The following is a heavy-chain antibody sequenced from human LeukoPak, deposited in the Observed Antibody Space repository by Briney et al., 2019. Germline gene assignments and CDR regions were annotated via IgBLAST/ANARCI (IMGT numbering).Heavy chain of an antibody. CDR3: AKYGNSGWVIDN. V-gene: IGHV4-59*08. CDR2: IYYTGGT. CDR1: GGFIGSNY. D-gene: IGHD6-19*01. Sequence: SETLSLTCTVSGGFIGSNYWTWIRQPPGKGLEYIGYIYYTGGTNYNPSLKSGVPISVDTSKNQFSLRLSSVTAADTAVYFCAKYGNSGWVIDNWGQGTLVTVSS. J-gene: IGHJ4*02.